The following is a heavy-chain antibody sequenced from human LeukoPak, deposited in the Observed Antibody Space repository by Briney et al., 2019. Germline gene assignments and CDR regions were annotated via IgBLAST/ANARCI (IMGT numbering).Heavy chain of an antibody. D-gene: IGHD3-22*01. CDR1: GGSNSRYY. CDR3: AINSLGDSSGYDY. CDR2: IFYIGST. V-gene: IGHV4-59*08. Sequence: SETLSLTCTVSGGSNSRYYWSWIRQPPGKGLEWIGYIFYIGSTIHNPSLKSRVTISADTSKNQFSLKLSSVTAADTAVYYCAINSLGDSSGYDYWGQGTLVTVSS. J-gene: IGHJ4*02.